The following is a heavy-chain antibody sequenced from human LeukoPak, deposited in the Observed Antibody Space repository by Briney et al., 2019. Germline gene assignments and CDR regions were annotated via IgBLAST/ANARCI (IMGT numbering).Heavy chain of an antibody. V-gene: IGHV4-39*07. CDR2: IYYSGST. CDR1: GGSIGSSSYY. CDR3: ARDSSSSSPAWNWFDP. D-gene: IGHD6-6*01. Sequence: SETLSLTCTVSGGSIGSSSYYWGWIRQPPGKGLEWIGSIYYSGSTYYNPSLKSRVTISVDTSKNQFSLKLSSVTAADTAVYYCARDSSSSSPAWNWFDPWGQGTLVTVSS. J-gene: IGHJ5*02.